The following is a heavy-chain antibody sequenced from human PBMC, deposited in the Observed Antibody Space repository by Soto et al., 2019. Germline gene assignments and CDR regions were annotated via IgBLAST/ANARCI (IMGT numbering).Heavy chain of an antibody. CDR3: ARVVYFDNSGYNY. CDR2: ISSSGTYI. CDR1: GFTFSNYN. Sequence: GGSLRLSCAASGFTFSNYNMNWVRQAPGKGLEWVSSISSSGTYIYYADSVKGRFTISRDNAKNSLYLQMNSLRAEDTAVYYCARVVYFDNSGYNYWGQGTLVTVSS. D-gene: IGHD3-22*01. J-gene: IGHJ4*02. V-gene: IGHV3-21*01.